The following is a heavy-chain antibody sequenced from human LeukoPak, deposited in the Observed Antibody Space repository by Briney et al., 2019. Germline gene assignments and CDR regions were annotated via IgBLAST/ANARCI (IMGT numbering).Heavy chain of an antibody. D-gene: IGHD1-1*01. V-gene: IGHV4-61*01. CDR1: GGSISSSSYY. J-gene: IGHJ4*02. CDR2: IYYSGST. CDR3: ARDGSYPGRPFDY. Sequence: SETLSLTCTVSGGSISSSSYYWGWIRQPPGKGLEWIGYIYYSGSTNYNPSLKSRVTISVDTSKNQFSLKLSSVTAADTAVYYCARDGSYPGRPFDYWGQGTLVTVSS.